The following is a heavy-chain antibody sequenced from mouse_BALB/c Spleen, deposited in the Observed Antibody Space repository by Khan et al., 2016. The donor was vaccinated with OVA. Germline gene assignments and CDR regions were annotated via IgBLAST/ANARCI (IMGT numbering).Heavy chain of an antibody. Sequence: VQLQESGPGLVKPSQSLSLTCTVTGYSITSGYAWNWIRQFPGNKLEWMGYISYSGGTSYNPSLKSRISITRDTSKNQFFLQLNSVTTEDTATXTFPRGNSYGYYFANWGQGTPLTVSS. CDR3: PRGNSYGYYFAN. V-gene: IGHV3-2*02. D-gene: IGHD1-1*01. CDR1: GYSITSGYA. CDR2: ISYSGGT. J-gene: IGHJ2*01.